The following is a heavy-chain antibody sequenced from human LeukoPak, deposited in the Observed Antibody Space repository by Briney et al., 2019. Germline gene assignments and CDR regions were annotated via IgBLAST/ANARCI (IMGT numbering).Heavy chain of an antibody. J-gene: IGHJ4*02. CDR3: ARVEMATISVDY. V-gene: IGHV4-38-2*02. Sequence: SETLSLTCTVSGYSISSGYYWGWIRQPPGKGLEWIGSIYHSGSTYYNPSLKSRVTISVDTSKNQFSLKLSSVTAADTAVYYCARVEMATISVDYWGQGTLVTVSS. D-gene: IGHD5-24*01. CDR1: GYSISSGYY. CDR2: IYHSGST.